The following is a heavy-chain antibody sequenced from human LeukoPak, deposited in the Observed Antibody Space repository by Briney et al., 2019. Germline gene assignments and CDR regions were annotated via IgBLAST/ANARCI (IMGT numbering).Heavy chain of an antibody. Sequence: GGSLRLSCAASGFTFSSYGMHWVRQAPGKGLEWVAVISYDGSNKYYADSVKGRFTISRDNSKNTLYLQMNSLRAEDTAVYYCAKAPGQSFDYWGQGTLVTVSS. CDR1: GFTFSSYG. J-gene: IGHJ4*02. CDR3: AKAPGQSFDY. V-gene: IGHV3-30*18. D-gene: IGHD3-10*01. CDR2: ISYDGSNK.